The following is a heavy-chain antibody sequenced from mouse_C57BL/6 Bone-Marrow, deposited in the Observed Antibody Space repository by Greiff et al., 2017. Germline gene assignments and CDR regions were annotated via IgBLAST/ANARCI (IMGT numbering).Heavy chain of an antibody. D-gene: IGHD1-1*01. J-gene: IGHJ3*01. Sequence: QVQLQQPGAELVMPGASVKLSCKASGYTFTSYWMHWVKQRPGQGLEWIGEIDPSDSYTNYNQKFKGKSTLTVEKSSSTAYMQLSSLTSEDSAVYYCARSFYYYGSSPWFAYWGQGTLVTVSA. CDR1: GYTFTSYW. CDR2: IDPSDSYT. CDR3: ARSFYYYGSSPWFAY. V-gene: IGHV1-69*01.